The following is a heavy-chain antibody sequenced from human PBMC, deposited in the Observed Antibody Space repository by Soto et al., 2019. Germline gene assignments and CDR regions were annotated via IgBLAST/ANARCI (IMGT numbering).Heavy chain of an antibody. CDR1: GYTFTSYG. CDR2: ISAYNGNT. V-gene: IGHV1-18*01. J-gene: IGHJ3*02. CDR3: ARLSRRWLVSGAFDI. Sequence: QVQLVQSGAEVKKPGASVKVSCKASGYTFTSYGISWVRQAPGQGLEWMGWISAYNGNTNYAQKLQGRVTMTTDTSTSTAYMERRGLRSDDTAVYYCARLSRRWLVSGAFDIGGKGTMVPVSS. D-gene: IGHD6-19*01.